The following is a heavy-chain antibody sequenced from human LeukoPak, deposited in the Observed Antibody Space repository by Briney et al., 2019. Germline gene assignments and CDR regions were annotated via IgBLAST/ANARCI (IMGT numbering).Heavy chain of an antibody. CDR1: GFTFSSYA. CDR3: ASLVVLHGMDV. CDR2: ISGSGGST. Sequence: GGSLRLSCAASGFTFSSYAMSWVRQAPGKGLEWVSAISGSGGSTYYADSVKGRFTISRDNAKNSLYLQMNSLRAEDTAVYYCASLVVLHGMDVWGQGTTVTVSS. D-gene: IGHD2-15*01. V-gene: IGHV3-23*01. J-gene: IGHJ6*02.